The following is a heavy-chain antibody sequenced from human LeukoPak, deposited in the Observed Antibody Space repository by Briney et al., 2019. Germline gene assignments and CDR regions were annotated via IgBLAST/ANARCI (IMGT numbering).Heavy chain of an antibody. V-gene: IGHV4-34*01. J-gene: IGHJ4*02. Sequence: SETLSLTCAVYGSFSDHSWSWVRQPPGKGLEWIGEIDEWRRTSYNPSLKSRVTMSVDTSKNQFSMRLNSVTAADTAVYYCAKHNGGGIVSYVAPGPPDYFDHWGQGALVTVSS. CDR2: IDEWRRT. CDR3: AKHNGGGIVSYVAPGPPDYFDH. CDR1: GSFSDHS. D-gene: IGHD1-26*01.